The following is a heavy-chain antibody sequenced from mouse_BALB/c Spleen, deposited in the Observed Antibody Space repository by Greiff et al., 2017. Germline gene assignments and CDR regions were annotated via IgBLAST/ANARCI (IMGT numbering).Heavy chain of an antibody. V-gene: IGHV2-9*02. Sequence: VQLQQSGPGLVAPSQSLSITCTVSGFSLTSYGVHWVRQPPGKGLEWLGVIWAGGSTNYNSALMSRLSISKDNSKSQVFLKMNSLQTDDTAMYYCARGGSYDGGPSGFDYWGQGTTLTVSS. CDR2: IWAGGST. CDR3: ARGGSYDGGPSGFDY. D-gene: IGHD2-12*01. CDR1: GFSLTSYG. J-gene: IGHJ2*01.